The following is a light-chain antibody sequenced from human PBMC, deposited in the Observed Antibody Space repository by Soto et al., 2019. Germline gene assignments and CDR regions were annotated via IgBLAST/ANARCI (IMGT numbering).Light chain of an antibody. CDR2: GAS. J-gene: IGKJ1*01. CDR3: KQYNNWPPWT. Sequence: EMVMTQSPATLSVSPGERATLSCRASQSVSSNLAWYQQKPGQDPRLLIYGASTGATGMPARFSGRGYGTEFTLTISSLQFEDFAVYYCKQYNNWPPWTFGQGTKGDIK. CDR1: QSVSSN. V-gene: IGKV3-15*01.